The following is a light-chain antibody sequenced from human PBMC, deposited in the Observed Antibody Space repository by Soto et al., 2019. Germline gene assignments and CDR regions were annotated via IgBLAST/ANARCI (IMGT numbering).Light chain of an antibody. V-gene: IGKV3-15*01. CDR2: GAS. J-gene: IGKJ4*01. Sequence: ETVMTRSPATLSVSPGERATLSCRASQSVGTSLAWYQQKPGQAPRVLMYGASSRATGVPGRFSGSGSATEFTLTISSLQSEDFAVYYCQQYYSWPLTFGGGTKVEI. CDR3: QQYYSWPLT. CDR1: QSVGTS.